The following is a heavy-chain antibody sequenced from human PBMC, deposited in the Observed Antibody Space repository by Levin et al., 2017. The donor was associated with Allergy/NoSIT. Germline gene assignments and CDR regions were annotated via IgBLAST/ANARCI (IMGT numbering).Heavy chain of an antibody. CDR1: GYTFTSYG. CDR3: ARVGYYDSSGDYPDY. D-gene: IGHD3-22*01. Sequence: GESLKISCKASGYTFTSYGISWVRQAPGQGLEWMGWISAYNGNTNYAQKLQGRVTMTTDTSTSTAYMELRSLRSDDTAVYYCARVGYYDSSGDYPDYWGQGTLVTVSS. J-gene: IGHJ4*02. CDR2: ISAYNGNT. V-gene: IGHV1-18*01.